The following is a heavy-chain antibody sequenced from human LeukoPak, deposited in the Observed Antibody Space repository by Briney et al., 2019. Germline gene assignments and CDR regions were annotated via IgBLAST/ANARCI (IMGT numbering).Heavy chain of an antibody. V-gene: IGHV1-69*13. D-gene: IGHD3-22*01. J-gene: IGHJ6*03. CDR2: IIPIFGTA. CDR1: GGTFSSYA. CDR3: ARIYYDSSGYYNRYYYYYMHV. Sequence: SVKVSCKASGGTFSSYAISWVRQAPGQGLEWMGGIIPIFGTANYAQKFQGRLTITAVESTSTAYMELSSLRSEDTAVYYCARIYYDSSGYYNRYYYYYMHVWVKGTTVTVSS.